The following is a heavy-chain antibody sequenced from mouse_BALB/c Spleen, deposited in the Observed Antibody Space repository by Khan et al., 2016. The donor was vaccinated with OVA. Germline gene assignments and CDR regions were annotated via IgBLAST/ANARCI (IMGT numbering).Heavy chain of an antibody. Sequence: QVQLKESGPELKKPGETVKISCKASGHTFTNFGMNWVKQAPGKGLKWMGWINTYTGEPTYADDFNGRFAFSLEASASTAYLQINNLTNEDTATYFCARPPYFPYARDKWGKGTSVTVSS. D-gene: IGHD2-10*01. J-gene: IGHJ4*01. CDR1: GHTFTNFG. CDR2: INTYTGEP. V-gene: IGHV9-3-1*01. CDR3: ARPPYFPYARDK.